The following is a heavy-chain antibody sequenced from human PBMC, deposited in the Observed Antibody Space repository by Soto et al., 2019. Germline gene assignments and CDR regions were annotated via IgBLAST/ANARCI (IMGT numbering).Heavy chain of an antibody. J-gene: IGHJ4*02. Sequence: SVKVSCKASRGTFSSYAISWVRQAPAQGLEWMGGIIPIFGTANYAQKFQGRVTITADESTSTAYMELSSLRSEDTAVYYCARGWGYDSDTYYYAYWGQGTLVTVSS. D-gene: IGHD3-22*01. CDR1: RGTFSSYA. V-gene: IGHV1-69*13. CDR2: IIPIFGTA. CDR3: ARGWGYDSDTYYYAY.